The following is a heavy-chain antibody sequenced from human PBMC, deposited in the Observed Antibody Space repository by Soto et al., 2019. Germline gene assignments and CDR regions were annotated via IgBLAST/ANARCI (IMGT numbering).Heavy chain of an antibody. CDR1: VFTFSDYY. CDR3: ARDAAEMATISVPDY. Sequence: GGSLRLSCSASVFTFSDYYMSWIRQAPGKGLEWVSYISSSGSTIYYADSVKGRFTISRDNAKNSLYLQMNSLRAEDTAVYYCARDAAEMATISVPDYWGQGTLVTVSS. J-gene: IGHJ4*02. CDR2: ISSSGSTI. D-gene: IGHD5-12*01. V-gene: IGHV3-11*01.